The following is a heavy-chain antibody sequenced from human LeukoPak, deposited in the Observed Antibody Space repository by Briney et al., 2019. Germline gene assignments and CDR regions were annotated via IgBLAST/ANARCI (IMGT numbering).Heavy chain of an antibody. D-gene: IGHD3-16*02. J-gene: IGHJ4*02. CDR1: GYTFTSYG. Sequence: GAAVTVTFKGSGYTFTSYGIRWVRQPPGPGLEWVGWTNINNGNTNKAQKLQGRVTMTTDTSTSTAYMEMRSLRSDDTAVYYCARDNLRGVIGDPFDYLGQGTLVTVSS. CDR2: TNINNGNT. CDR3: ARDNLRGVIGDPFDY. V-gene: IGHV1-18*04.